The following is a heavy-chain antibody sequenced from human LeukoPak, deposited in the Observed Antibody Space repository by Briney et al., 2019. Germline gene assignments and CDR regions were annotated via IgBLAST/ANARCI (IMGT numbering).Heavy chain of an antibody. D-gene: IGHD5-24*01. Sequence: KPSETLSLTCAVSGDSISSYYWSWIRQPPGKGLEWIGYIHSSGSTNYNPSLKSRVTMSVDMSKNQFSLKLSSVTAADTAVYYCGRLGQQRATVNYYSMDVWGQGTTVTVYS. CDR1: GDSISSYY. CDR2: IHSSGST. J-gene: IGHJ6*02. CDR3: GRLGQQRATVNYYSMDV. V-gene: IGHV4-59*08.